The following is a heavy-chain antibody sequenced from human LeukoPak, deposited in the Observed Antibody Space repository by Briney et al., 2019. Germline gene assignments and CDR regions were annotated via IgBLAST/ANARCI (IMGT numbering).Heavy chain of an antibody. J-gene: IGHJ6*02. CDR2: ISYDGSNK. V-gene: IGHV3-30*03. CDR1: GFTFSSYG. D-gene: IGHD3-3*01. Sequence: GSLRLSCAASGFTFSSYGMHWVRQAPGKGLEWVAVISYDGSNKYYADSVKGRFTISRDNSKNTLYLQMNSLRAEDTAVYYCARGGLRFGMDVWGQGTTVTVSS. CDR3: ARGGLRFGMDV.